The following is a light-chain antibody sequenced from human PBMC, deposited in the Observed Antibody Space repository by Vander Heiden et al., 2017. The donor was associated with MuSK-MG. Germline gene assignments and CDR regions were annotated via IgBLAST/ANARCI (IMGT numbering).Light chain of an antibody. J-gene: IGKJ5*01. CDR2: GAS. V-gene: IGKV3-20*01. CDR1: QSVSSSY. Sequence: EIVLTQSPGTLSLSPGERATLSCRASQSVSSSYLAWYQQKPGQAPRLLIYGASSRATSIPDRFSGSGSGTDFTLTISRLEPEDFAVYYCQQYGSSPITFGEGTLLEIK. CDR3: QQYGSSPIT.